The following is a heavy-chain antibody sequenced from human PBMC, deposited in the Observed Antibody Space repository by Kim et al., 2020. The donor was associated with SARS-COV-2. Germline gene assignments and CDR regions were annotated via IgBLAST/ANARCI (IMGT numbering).Heavy chain of an antibody. CDR1: GFSFSRYT. V-gene: IGHV3-64*02. CDR2: ITSNGGST. J-gene: IGHJ3*01. Sequence: GGSLRLSCAASGFSFSRYTMHWVRQAPGKGLEYVSGITSNGGSTYYADSVKGRFTISRDNSRNTMYLEMGSLRAEDMAVYYCASDAFDVCGQGTMVTVSS. CDR3: ASDAFDV.